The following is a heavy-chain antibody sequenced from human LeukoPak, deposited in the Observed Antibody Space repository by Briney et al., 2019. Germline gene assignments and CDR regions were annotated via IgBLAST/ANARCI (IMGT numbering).Heavy chain of an antibody. Sequence: GGSLRLSCAASGFTFSSYSMNWVRQAPGKGLEWVSSISSVSYIYYADSLKGRFTISKDNAKNSLYLQMSNLRAEDTAVYFCARGGGLDVWGQGATVTVSS. J-gene: IGHJ6*02. D-gene: IGHD3-16*01. CDR2: ISSVSYI. V-gene: IGHV3-21*04. CDR1: GFTFSSYS. CDR3: ARGGGLDV.